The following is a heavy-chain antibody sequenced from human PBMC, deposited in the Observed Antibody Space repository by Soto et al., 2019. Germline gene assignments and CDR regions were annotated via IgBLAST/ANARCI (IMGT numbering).Heavy chain of an antibody. J-gene: IGHJ5*02. CDR3: ARLVGNSWLDH. Sequence: SQTLSLTCAISGDSVSSNDAVWNWIRQSPSRGLEWLGRTYSRSIWQTEYAVSVKGRMTINPDASKNQFSLQLNSVTPEDTAMYYCARLVGNSWLDHWGQGTLVTVSS. CDR2: TYSRSIWQT. CDR1: GDSVSSNDAV. V-gene: IGHV6-1*01. D-gene: IGHD6-6*01.